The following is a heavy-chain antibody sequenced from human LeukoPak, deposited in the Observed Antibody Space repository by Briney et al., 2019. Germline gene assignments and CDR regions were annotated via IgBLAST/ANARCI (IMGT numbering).Heavy chain of an antibody. Sequence: PSETLSLTCAVYGVSFSGYYWSWIRQPPGKGLEWIGDINHSGSTNYNPSLKSRVTISVDTSKNQFSLKLSSVPAADTAVYYCGRGRDDWYFDLWGRGTLVTVSS. V-gene: IGHV4-34*01. CDR2: INHSGST. J-gene: IGHJ2*01. CDR1: GVSFSGYY. CDR3: GRGRDDWYFDL.